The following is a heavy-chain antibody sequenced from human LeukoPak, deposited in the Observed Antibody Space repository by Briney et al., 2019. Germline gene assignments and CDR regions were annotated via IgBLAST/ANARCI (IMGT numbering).Heavy chain of an antibody. Sequence: SETLSLTCTVSGGSISSYYWSWIRQPPGKGLGWVGYIYYSGSTNYNPSLKSRVTISVDTSKNQSSLKLSSVTAADTAVYYCAREVPLLWFDSWGQGTLVTVSS. D-gene: IGHD3-10*01. J-gene: IGHJ5*01. CDR3: AREVPLLWFDS. CDR2: IYYSGST. V-gene: IGHV4-59*01. CDR1: GGSISSYY.